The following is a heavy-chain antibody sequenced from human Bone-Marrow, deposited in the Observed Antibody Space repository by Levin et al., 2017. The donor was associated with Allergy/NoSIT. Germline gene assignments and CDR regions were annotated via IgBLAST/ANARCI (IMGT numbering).Heavy chain of an antibody. CDR3: APTYDFWSGYPYGMDV. V-gene: IGHV3-23*01. J-gene: IGHJ6*02. CDR1: GFTFSSYA. D-gene: IGHD3-3*01. Sequence: RGESLKISCAASGFTFSSYAMSWVRQAPGKGLEWVSGISGSGGSTYYADSVKGRFTISRDNSKNTLYLQMNSLRAEDTAVYYCAPTYDFWSGYPYGMDVWGQGTTVTVSS. CDR2: ISGSGGST.